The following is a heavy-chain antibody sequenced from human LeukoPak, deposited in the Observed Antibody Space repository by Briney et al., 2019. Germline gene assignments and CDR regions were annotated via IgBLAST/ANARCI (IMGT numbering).Heavy chain of an antibody. CDR1: GFTFSSHG. V-gene: IGHV3-30*03. Sequence: GGSLRLSCAASGFTFSSHGMHWVRQAPGKGLEWVAVISYDGSNKYYADSVKGRFTISRDNSKNTLYLQMNSLRAEDTAVYYCARDKYARKYCSSTSCYNGPIDYWGQGTLVTVSS. D-gene: IGHD2-2*02. CDR3: ARDKYARKYCSSTSCYNGPIDY. J-gene: IGHJ4*02. CDR2: ISYDGSNK.